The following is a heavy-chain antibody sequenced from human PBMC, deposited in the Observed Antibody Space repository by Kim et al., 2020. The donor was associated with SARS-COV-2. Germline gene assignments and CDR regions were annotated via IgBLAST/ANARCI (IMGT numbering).Heavy chain of an antibody. D-gene: IGHD6-19*01. CDR2: ITRGGGT. V-gene: IGHV3-23*01. J-gene: IGHJ4*01. CDR1: GLTLRSYA. Sequence: GGSLRLSCAASGLTLRSYAMNWVRQGPGKGLEWVSSITRGGGTYYAASVKGRFTIFRDNFKDTLSLQMNSLRAEDTGNYYCVPCVTLADRSGWCTFFDH. CDR3: VPCVTLADRSGWCTFFDH.